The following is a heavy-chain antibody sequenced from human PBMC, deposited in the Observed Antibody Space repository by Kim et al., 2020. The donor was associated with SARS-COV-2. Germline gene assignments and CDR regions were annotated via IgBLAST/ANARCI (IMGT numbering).Heavy chain of an antibody. CDR3: ARASWGYDILTGYLRYFDL. D-gene: IGHD3-9*01. CDR2: IYSGGST. V-gene: IGHV3-53*01. Sequence: GGSLRLSCAASGFTVSSNYMSWVRQAPGKGLEWVSVIYSGGSTYYADSVKGRFTISRDNSKNTLYLQMNSLRAEDTAVYYCARASWGYDILTGYLRYFDLWGRGTLVTVSS. CDR1: GFTVSSNY. J-gene: IGHJ2*01.